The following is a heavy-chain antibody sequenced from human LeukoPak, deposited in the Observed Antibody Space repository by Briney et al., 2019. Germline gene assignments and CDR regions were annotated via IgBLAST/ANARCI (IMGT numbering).Heavy chain of an antibody. J-gene: IGHJ3*02. V-gene: IGHV3-9*03. CDR3: ARRSGDRAFDI. CDR2: ISWNSGDL. D-gene: IGHD3-10*01. CDR1: GFTFENSA. Sequence: PGGSLRLSXAASGFTFENSAMHWVGQAPGKGLEWVSGISWNSGDLIYADSVKGRFTISRDNAKNSLYLQMNSLRLEDMALYYCARRSGDRAFDIWGQGTMVTVSS.